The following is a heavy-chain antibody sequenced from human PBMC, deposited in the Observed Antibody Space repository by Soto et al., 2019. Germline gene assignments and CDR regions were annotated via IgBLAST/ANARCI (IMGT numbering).Heavy chain of an antibody. D-gene: IGHD2-8*01. CDR2: ISYSGNT. Sequence: PSETLSLTCTVSGGSISNFYWSWIRQPPGKGLEWIGYISYSGNTNYNPSLKSRVSISVDTSKNQLSLNLTSVTAADTAVYYCQRAQMVLSRSYFDSWGQGTRVTVAS. J-gene: IGHJ4*02. CDR1: GGSISNFY. CDR3: QRAQMVLSRSYFDS. V-gene: IGHV4-59*01.